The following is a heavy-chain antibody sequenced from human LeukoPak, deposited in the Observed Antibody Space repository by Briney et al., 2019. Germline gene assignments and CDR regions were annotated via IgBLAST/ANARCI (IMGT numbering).Heavy chain of an antibody. Sequence: GASVKVSCKVSGYTLTELSMHWVRQAPGKGLEWMGGFDPEDGETIYAQKFQGRVTMTEDTSTNTAYMELSSLRSEDTAVYYCATSPIAKWGYFDYWGQGTLVTVSS. D-gene: IGHD2-8*01. CDR1: GYTLTELS. J-gene: IGHJ4*02. CDR2: FDPEDGET. V-gene: IGHV1-24*01. CDR3: ATSPIAKWGYFDY.